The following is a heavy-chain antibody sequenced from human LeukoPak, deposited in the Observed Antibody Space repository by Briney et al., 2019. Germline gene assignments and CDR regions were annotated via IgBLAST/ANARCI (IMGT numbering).Heavy chain of an antibody. CDR1: GFTVSSNY. D-gene: IGHD2-15*01. V-gene: IGHV3-66*01. CDR3: ASARYCSGGSCYEGINY. J-gene: IGHJ4*02. Sequence: QTGGSLRLSCAASGFTVSSNYMSWVRQAPRKGLEWVPVIYSGGSTYYADSVKGRFTISRDNSKNTLYLQMNSLRAEDTAVYYCASARYCSGGSCYEGINYWGQGTLVTVSS. CDR2: IYSGGST.